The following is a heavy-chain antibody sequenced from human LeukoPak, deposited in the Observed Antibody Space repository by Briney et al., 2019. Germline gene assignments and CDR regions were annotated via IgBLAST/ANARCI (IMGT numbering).Heavy chain of an antibody. CDR2: IYHSEST. CDR3: ARILGGNHGPSFDY. D-gene: IGHD3-10*01. CDR1: GGSISSYY. V-gene: IGHV4-59*01. J-gene: IGHJ4*02. Sequence: SETLSLTCTGSGGSISSYYWSWIRQTPGKGLEWIGYIYHSESTNYNPSLKGRVTISGDTSKNQFSLKLSSVTAADTAVYYCARILGGNHGPSFDYWGQGALVTVSS.